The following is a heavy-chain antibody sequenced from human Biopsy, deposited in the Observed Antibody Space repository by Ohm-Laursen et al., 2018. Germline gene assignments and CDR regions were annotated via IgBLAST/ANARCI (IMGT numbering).Heavy chain of an antibody. CDR1: GGTFSSFG. CDR2: INSMFGTT. J-gene: IGHJ4*02. Sequence: ASVKVSCKASGGTFSSFGISWVRQAPGQGLEWMGEINSMFGTTNYAQTFQGRVTITADESTSTAYMEVSSLRSEDTAAYYCAKRGVERGRPLAYWGQRTLVTVSS. D-gene: IGHD1-1*01. CDR3: AKRGVERGRPLAY. V-gene: IGHV1-69*13.